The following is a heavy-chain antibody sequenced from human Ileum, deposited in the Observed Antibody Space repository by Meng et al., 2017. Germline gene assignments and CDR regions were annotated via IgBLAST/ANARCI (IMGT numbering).Heavy chain of an antibody. CDR1: GGSISSSNW. Sequence: LSLQESVPGLVKPSGTLYLTCAVSGGSISSSNWWSWVRQPPGKGLEWIGEIYHSGSTNYNPSLKSRVTISVDKSKNQFSLKLSSVTAADTAVYYCARIDDYGDYVDYWGQGTLVTVSS. V-gene: IGHV4-4*02. D-gene: IGHD4-17*01. CDR3: ARIDDYGDYVDY. J-gene: IGHJ4*02. CDR2: IYHSGST.